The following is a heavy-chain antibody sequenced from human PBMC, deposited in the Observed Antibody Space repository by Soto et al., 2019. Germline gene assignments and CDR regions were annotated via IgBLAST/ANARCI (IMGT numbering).Heavy chain of an antibody. CDR1: GGSISSYY. CDR2: IYSSGST. J-gene: IGHJ6*02. D-gene: IGHD2-21*02. CDR3: ARWATVASSHGMDV. V-gene: IGHV4-4*07. Sequence: QVQLQESGPGLVKPSETLSLTCTVSGGSISSYYWSWIRQPAGKGLEWIGRIYSSGSTNYNDSLKSRITMSVDTSKNQFSLVMTSVTAADTAVYYCARWATVASSHGMDVWGQGATVTVSS.